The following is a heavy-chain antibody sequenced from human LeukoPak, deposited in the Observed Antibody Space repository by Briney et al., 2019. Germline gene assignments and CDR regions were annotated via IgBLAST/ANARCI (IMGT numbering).Heavy chain of an antibody. J-gene: IGHJ4*02. D-gene: IGHD6-6*01. CDR2: IKKDGGAK. Sequence: GGSLRLSCAVSGITFSDFLMSWVRQAPGKGLEWVGIIKKDGGAKYYVDSVKDRYTISRDNAKNSLYLQTNSLRAEDTAVYYCARGGQFVTDYWGQGTLVTVSS. CDR1: GITFSDFL. V-gene: IGHV3-7*05. CDR3: ARGGQFVTDY.